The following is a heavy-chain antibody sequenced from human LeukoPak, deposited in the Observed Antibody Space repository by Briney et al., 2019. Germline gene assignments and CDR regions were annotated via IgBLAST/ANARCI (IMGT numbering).Heavy chain of an antibody. CDR1: GFTFSSYA. Sequence: PGGSLRLSCAASGFTFSSYAMHWVRQAPGKGLEWVAVISYDGSNKYYADSVKGRFTISRDNSKNTLYLQMNSLRAEDTAVYYCASVAAAGTPWYFDYWGQGTLVTVSS. D-gene: IGHD6-13*01. CDR3: ASVAAAGTPWYFDY. J-gene: IGHJ4*02. CDR2: ISYDGSNK. V-gene: IGHV3-30-3*01.